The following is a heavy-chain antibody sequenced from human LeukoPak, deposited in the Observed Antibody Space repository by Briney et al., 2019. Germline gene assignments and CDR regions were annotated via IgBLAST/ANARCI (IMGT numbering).Heavy chain of an antibody. D-gene: IGHD2-8*01. J-gene: IGHJ4*02. CDR1: GFIVTNNY. CDR2: VYSCGST. CDR3: ARDPPAVLIDTYG. V-gene: IGHV3-66*01. Sequence: GGSLRLSCTASGFIVTNNYINWVRQAPGKGLEWVSLVYSCGSTYYADSVKGRFTISRDNSKNMVYLQMNSLRAEDTAMYYCARDPPAVLIDTYGWGQGTLVTVSS.